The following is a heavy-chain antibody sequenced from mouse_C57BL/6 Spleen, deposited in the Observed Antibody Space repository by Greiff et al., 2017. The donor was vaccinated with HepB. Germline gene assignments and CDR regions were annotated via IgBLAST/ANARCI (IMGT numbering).Heavy chain of an antibody. D-gene: IGHD3-2*02. CDR3: AADSSGYIDAMDY. V-gene: IGHV1-59*01. Sequence: VQLQQSGAELVRPGTSVKLSCKASGYTFTSYWMHWVKQRPGQGLEWIGVIDPSDSYTNFNQKFKGKATLTVDTSSSTAYMQLSSLTSEDSAVYYCAADSSGYIDAMDYWGQGTSVTVSS. J-gene: IGHJ4*01. CDR2: IDPSDSYT. CDR1: GYTFTSYW.